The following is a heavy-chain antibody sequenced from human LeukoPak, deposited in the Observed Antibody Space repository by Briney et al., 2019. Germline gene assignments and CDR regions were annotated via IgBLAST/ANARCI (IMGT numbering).Heavy chain of an antibody. CDR1: GFTFSSYW. CDR2: IRQDGSEK. V-gene: IGHV3-7*01. D-gene: IGHD6-6*01. Sequence: TGGSLRLSCAASGFTFSSYWMSWVRQAPGKGLEWVANIRQDGSEKYYVDSVKGRFTISRDNAKNSLYLQMTSLRAVDTAVYYCASQGSSYINWFDPWGQGTLVTVSS. J-gene: IGHJ5*02. CDR3: ASQGSSYINWFDP.